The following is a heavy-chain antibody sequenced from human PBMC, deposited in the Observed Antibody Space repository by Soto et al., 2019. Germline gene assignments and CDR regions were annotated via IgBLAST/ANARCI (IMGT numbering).Heavy chain of an antibody. D-gene: IGHD6-13*01. CDR3: ARDGSIAAANWFDP. V-gene: IGHV1-69*08. Sequence: QVQLVQSGAEVKKPGSSVKVSCKASGGTFSSYTISWVRQAPGQGLEWMGRIIPILGIANYAQKFQGRVTIPADKSTSTAYMDLSSLRSEDTAVYYCARDGSIAAANWFDPWGQGTLVTVSS. J-gene: IGHJ5*02. CDR2: IIPILGIA. CDR1: GGTFSSYT.